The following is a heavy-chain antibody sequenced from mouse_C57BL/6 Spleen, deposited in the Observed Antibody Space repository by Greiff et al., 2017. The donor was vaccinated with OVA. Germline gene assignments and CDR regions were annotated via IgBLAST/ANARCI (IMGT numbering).Heavy chain of an antibody. V-gene: IGHV1-80*01. J-gene: IGHJ4*01. D-gene: IGHD1-1*01. Sequence: QVQLQQSGAELVKPGASVKISCKASGYAFSSYWMNWVKQRPGKGLEWIGQIYPGDGDTNYNGKFKGKATLTADKSSSTAYMQLSSLTSEDAAVYFCARWYYGSSYEGYYYAMDYWGQGTSVTVSS. CDR1: GYAFSSYW. CDR3: ARWYYGSSYEGYYYAMDY. CDR2: IYPGDGDT.